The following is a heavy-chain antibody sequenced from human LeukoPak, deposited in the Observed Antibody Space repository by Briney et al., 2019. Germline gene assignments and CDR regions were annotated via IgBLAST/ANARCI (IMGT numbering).Heavy chain of an antibody. CDR1: GYTFTSYD. J-gene: IGHJ6*03. CDR2: MNPNSGNT. D-gene: IGHD2-2*01. Sequence: ASVKVSCKASGYTFTSYDINWVRQATGQGLEWMGWMNPNSGNTGYAQKFQGRVTMTRNTSISTAYMELSSLRSEDTAVYYCARGLRSRYCSSTSFRYYYYYSYMDVWGKGTTVTVSS. CDR3: ARGLRSRYCSSTSFRYYYYYSYMDV. V-gene: IGHV1-8*01.